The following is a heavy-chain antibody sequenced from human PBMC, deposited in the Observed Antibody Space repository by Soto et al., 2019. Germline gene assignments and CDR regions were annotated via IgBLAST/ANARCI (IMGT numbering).Heavy chain of an antibody. CDR1: GFTFSSYG. D-gene: IGHD3-22*01. Sequence: PGGSLRLSCAASGFTFSSYGMHWVRQAPGKGLEWVAVISYDGSNKYYADSVKGRFTISRDNSKNTLYLQMNSLRAEDTAVYYCAKVQSYYYDSSGHDYWGQGTLVTVSS. CDR3: AKVQSYYYDSSGHDY. J-gene: IGHJ4*02. V-gene: IGHV3-30*18. CDR2: ISYDGSNK.